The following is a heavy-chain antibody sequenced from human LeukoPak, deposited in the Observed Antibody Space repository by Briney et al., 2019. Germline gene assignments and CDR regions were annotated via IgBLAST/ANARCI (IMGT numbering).Heavy chain of an antibody. Sequence: GGSLRLSCAVSGFTFSDYYMSWIRQAPGKGLEWVSYISRSSSYANYADSVKGRFAISRDNAKNSMTLQMNSLRAEDTAVYYCATIGDRRTGELYRIDYWGQGTLVTVSS. CDR1: GFTFSDYY. J-gene: IGHJ4*02. D-gene: IGHD7-27*01. CDR2: ISRSSSYA. V-gene: IGHV3-11*06. CDR3: ATIGDRRTGELYRIDY.